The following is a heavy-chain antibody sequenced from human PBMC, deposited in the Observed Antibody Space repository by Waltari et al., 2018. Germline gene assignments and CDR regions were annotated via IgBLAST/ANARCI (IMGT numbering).Heavy chain of an antibody. D-gene: IGHD3-3*01. CDR3: ARVLEWLSNWIDP. CDR2: LHYSGNT. Sequence: HPHLQESGPRLLKPSANLSPTCPGPGSPTSRTSSQWDWIRQPPGKGLEWIGNLHYSGNTYYNPSLKSRVNIAVDTSKNQFSLKLKSVTAADTAVYYCARVLEWLSNWIDPWGQGTLVTVSS. CDR1: GSPTSRTSSQ. V-gene: IGHV4-39*07. J-gene: IGHJ5*02.